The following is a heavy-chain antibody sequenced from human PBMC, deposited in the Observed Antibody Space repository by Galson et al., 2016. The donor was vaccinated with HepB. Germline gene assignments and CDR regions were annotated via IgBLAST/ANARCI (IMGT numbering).Heavy chain of an antibody. V-gene: IGHV3-53*01. CDR1: GFTVSNNY. Sequence: YLRLSCAASGFTVSNNYMSWVRQAPGKGLEWVSVIYSGGSTYYADSVKGRFTISRDNSKNTLYPQMNSLRAEDTAVYYCARDPMATRYYYYGMDVWGQGTTVTVSS. CDR3: ARDPMATRYYYYGMDV. CDR2: IYSGGST. J-gene: IGHJ6*02. D-gene: IGHD5-24*01.